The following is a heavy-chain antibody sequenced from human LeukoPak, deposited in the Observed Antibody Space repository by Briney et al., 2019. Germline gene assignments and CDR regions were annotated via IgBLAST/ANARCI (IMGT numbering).Heavy chain of an antibody. V-gene: IGHV3-9*01. J-gene: IGHJ4*02. CDR2: ISWNSRII. CDR1: GFIFDDYA. CDR3: ARLTGAASGTYYFDF. Sequence: GGSLRLSCAASGFIFDDYAMYRVRQAPGKGLEWVSGISWNSRIIDYADSVKGRFTISRDNAKTSLFLQMNSLTTDDTAFYYCARLTGAASGTYYFDFWGQGTLVTVSS. D-gene: IGHD1-26*01.